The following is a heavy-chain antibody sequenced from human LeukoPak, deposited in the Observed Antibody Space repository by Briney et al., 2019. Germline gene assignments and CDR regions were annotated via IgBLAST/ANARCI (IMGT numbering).Heavy chain of an antibody. CDR3: ARGGGYDLIDY. D-gene: IGHD5-12*01. Sequence: SETLSLTCTVSGGSISSGGYYWSWIRQHPGKGLEWIGYIYYSGSTNYNPSLKSRVTISVDTSKNQFSLKLSSVTAADTAVYYCARGGGYDLIDYWGQGTLVTVSS. CDR2: IYYSGST. J-gene: IGHJ4*02. V-gene: IGHV4-61*08. CDR1: GGSISSGGYY.